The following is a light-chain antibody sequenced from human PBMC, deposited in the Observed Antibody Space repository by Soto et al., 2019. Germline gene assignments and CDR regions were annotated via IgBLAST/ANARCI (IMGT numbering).Light chain of an antibody. CDR1: QSVRSER. Sequence: TQSPSTLSGSVGDRVTITCRASQSVRSERLAWYQQKRGQAPTLIIFDASSRASGTPERFSGSGSGTDFTLTISRLEPGDFAVYDCQEYDGAPPITFGLGTRLEIK. V-gene: IGKV3-20*01. J-gene: IGKJ5*01. CDR2: DAS. CDR3: QEYDGAPPIT.